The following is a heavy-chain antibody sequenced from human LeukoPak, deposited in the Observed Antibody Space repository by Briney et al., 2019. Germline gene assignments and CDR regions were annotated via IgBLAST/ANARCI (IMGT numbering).Heavy chain of an antibody. V-gene: IGHV5-51*01. J-gene: IGHJ4*02. CDR3: ARASSSGMATTPADN. D-gene: IGHD5-24*01. Sequence: WIRQPPGKGLAWMGIIYPGDSDTRYSPSFQGQVTISADKSISTAYLQWSSLKTSDTAMYYCARASSSGMATTPADNWGQGTLVTVSS. CDR2: IYPGDSDT.